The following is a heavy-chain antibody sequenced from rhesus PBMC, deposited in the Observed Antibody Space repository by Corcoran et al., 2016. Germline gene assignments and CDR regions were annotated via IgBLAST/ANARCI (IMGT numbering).Heavy chain of an antibody. D-gene: IGHD6-31*01. V-gene: IGHV3-119*01. CDR3: AKDAGWNSLDV. CDR1: GFTFSGPW. Sequence: LAESGGGLVQPGGSLRLSCAASGFTFSGPWMFWVRQAPGKGLEWVSRINHDARDIQYADSVKGRFTIVRDNAKNSLYLQMNNLRTEDTAVYYCAKDAGWNSLDVWGRGVLVTVSS. J-gene: IGHJ5-2*02. CDR2: INHDARDI.